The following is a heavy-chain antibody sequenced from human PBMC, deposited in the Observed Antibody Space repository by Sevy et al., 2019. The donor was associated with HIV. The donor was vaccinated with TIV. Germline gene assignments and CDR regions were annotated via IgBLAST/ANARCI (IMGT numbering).Heavy chain of an antibody. D-gene: IGHD3-16*02. Sequence: GGSLRLSCAASGFTFSSYWMSWVRQAPGKGLEWVANIKQDGSEKYYVDSVKGRFTISRDNAKNSLYLQMNSLRAEDTAVYYCARIREIMITFGGVIHDAFDIWGQGTMVTVSS. CDR3: ARIREIMITFGGVIHDAFDI. CDR1: GFTFSSYW. CDR2: IKQDGSEK. J-gene: IGHJ3*02. V-gene: IGHV3-7*03.